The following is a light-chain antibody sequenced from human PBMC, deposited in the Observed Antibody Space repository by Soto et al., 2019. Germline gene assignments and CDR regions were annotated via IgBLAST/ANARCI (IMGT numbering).Light chain of an antibody. CDR2: GAS. CDR1: QSVSSSY. CDR3: QQYGSVPPWT. V-gene: IGKV3-20*01. Sequence: EIVLPQSPGPLSLSPGERSTLSCRAIQSVSSSYLAWYQQKPGQAPRLLIYGASSRATGIPDRFSGSGSGTDFTLTISRLEPEDFAVYYCQQYGSVPPWTFGQGTKVDIK. J-gene: IGKJ1*01.